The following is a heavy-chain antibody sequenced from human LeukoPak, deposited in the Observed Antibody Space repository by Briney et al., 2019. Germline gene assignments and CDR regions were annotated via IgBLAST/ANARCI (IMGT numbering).Heavy chain of an antibody. CDR3: ARINSVTTTFDY. V-gene: IGHV3-48*03. D-gene: IGHD4-17*01. CDR1: GFTFSSYE. Sequence: PGGSLRLSCAASGFTFSSYEMNWVRQAPGKGLEWVSYISSSGSTIYYADSVKGRFTISRDNAKNSLYLQMNSLRAEDTAVYYCARINSVTTTFDYWGQGTLVTVSS. CDR2: ISSSGSTI. J-gene: IGHJ4*02.